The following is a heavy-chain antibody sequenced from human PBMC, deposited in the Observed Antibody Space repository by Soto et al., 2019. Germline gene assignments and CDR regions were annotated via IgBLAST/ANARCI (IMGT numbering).Heavy chain of an antibody. D-gene: IGHD3-10*01. CDR1: GCTFISYS. CDR2: ISSSSSYI. J-gene: IGHJ6*02. CDR3: ARDLITMVREYGMDV. V-gene: IGHV3-21*01. Sequence: GGSLRLSCGASGCTFISYSMNWGRQAPGKGLEWVSSISSSSSYIYYADSVKGRFTISRDNAKNSLYLQMNSLRAEDTAVHYCARDLITMVREYGMDVWGQGTTVTVSS.